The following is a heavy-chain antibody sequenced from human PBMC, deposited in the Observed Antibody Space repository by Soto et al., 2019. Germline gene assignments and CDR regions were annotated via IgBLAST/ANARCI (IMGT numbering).Heavy chain of an antibody. J-gene: IGHJ6*02. D-gene: IGHD6-19*01. V-gene: IGHV1-8*01. CDR3: ARVDSSGWMYYYHYGMDV. Sequence: ASVKVSCKASGYTFTSYDINWVRQATGQGLEWMGWMNPNSGNTGYARKFQGRVTMTRNTSISTAYMELSSLRSEDTAVYYCARVDSSGWMYYYHYGMDVWGQGTTVTVSS. CDR2: MNPNSGNT. CDR1: GYTFTSYD.